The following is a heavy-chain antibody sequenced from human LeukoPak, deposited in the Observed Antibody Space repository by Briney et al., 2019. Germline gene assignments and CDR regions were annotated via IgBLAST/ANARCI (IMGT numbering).Heavy chain of an antibody. D-gene: IGHD2-15*01. CDR3: ASRPGGYCSGGSCYPDAFDI. V-gene: IGHV1-2*02. CDR1: GYRFTGYY. Sequence: ASVKVSCKASGYRFTGYYMHWVRQAPGQGLEWMGWINPNSGGTKYAQKFQGRVTMTRDTSISTACMELSRLRSDDTAVYYCASRPGGYCSGGSCYPDAFDIWGQGTMVTVSS. CDR2: INPNSGGT. J-gene: IGHJ3*02.